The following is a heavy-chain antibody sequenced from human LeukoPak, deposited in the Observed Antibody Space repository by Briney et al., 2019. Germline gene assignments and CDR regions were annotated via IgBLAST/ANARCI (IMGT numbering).Heavy chain of an antibody. D-gene: IGHD6-19*01. Sequence: GGSLRLSGAASAFTFSSYAMSWVRQAPGKGLEWVSSISGSGDSTYYAESVKGRFTISRDNSKNTLFLQMNSLRAEDTAVFYCAKRSGYTTGWFFDFWGQGTLVTVSS. V-gene: IGHV3-23*01. CDR1: AFTFSSYA. CDR2: ISGSGDST. CDR3: AKRSGYTTGWFFDF. J-gene: IGHJ4*02.